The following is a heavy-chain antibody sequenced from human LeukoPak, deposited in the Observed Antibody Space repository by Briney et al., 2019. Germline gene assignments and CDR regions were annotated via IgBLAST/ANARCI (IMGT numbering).Heavy chain of an antibody. CDR1: GFTFNNYA. D-gene: IGHD6-19*01. J-gene: IGHJ4*02. CDR3: ARVGGSGSFDS. Sequence: PGGSLRLSCAASGFTFNNYAIHWVRQAPGKGLEYVSAISRNGGSTFYTNSVKGRFTISRDNSNNMLYLQMGSLRPEDMAVYYCARVGGSGSFDSWGQGTLVSVSS. CDR2: ISRNGGST. V-gene: IGHV3-64*01.